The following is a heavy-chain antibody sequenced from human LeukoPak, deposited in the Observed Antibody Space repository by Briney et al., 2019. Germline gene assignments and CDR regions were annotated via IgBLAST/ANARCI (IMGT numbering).Heavy chain of an antibody. V-gene: IGHV3-33*01. Sequence: GGSLRCSSAASGFTFCSTGMHWVRQAPGKGLEWVVVILYNGSNKYYADSVKGRFSISRDNSKNTLYLQMNSLRVEDTAVYYCARAGGYCSGGSCYRGYSWFDPWGQGTLVTVSS. D-gene: IGHD2-15*01. CDR3: ARAGGYCSGGSCYRGYSWFDP. J-gene: IGHJ5*02. CDR2: ILYNGSNK. CDR1: GFTFCSTG.